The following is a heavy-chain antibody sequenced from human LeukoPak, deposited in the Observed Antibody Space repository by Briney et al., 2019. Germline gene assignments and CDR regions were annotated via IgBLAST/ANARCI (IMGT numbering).Heavy chain of an antibody. V-gene: IGHV4-38-2*02. Sequence: PSETLSLTCTVSGYSISSGYYWGWIRPPPGKGLERIGSIYHSGSTYYNPSLKSRGTISVDTSKNQFSLKLSSVTAADTAVYYCARDNYDILTGTHSDYWGQGTLVTVSS. CDR1: GYSISSGYY. J-gene: IGHJ4*02. CDR2: IYHSGST. CDR3: ARDNYDILTGTHSDY. D-gene: IGHD3-9*01.